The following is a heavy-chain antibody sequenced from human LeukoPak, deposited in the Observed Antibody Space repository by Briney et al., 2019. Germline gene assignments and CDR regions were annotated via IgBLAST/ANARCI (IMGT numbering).Heavy chain of an antibody. D-gene: IGHD6-13*01. V-gene: IGHV3-53*01. CDR2: IYSGGST. J-gene: IGHJ4*02. Sequence: GGSLRLSCAASGFTVSSNYMSWVRQAPGKGLEWVSVIYSGGSTYYADSVKGRFTISRDNSENTLYLQMNSLRAEDTAVYYCARDLTSLAAAVTGDYWGQGTLVTVSS. CDR1: GFTVSSNY. CDR3: ARDLTSLAAAVTGDY.